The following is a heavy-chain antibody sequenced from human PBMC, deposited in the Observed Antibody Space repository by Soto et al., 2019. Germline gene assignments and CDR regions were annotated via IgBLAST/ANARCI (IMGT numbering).Heavy chain of an antibody. Sequence: ASVKVSCKASGYTFTSYDSNWVRQATGQASEWMGWMNSNRGNTGYAQKFQGRDTMTRNTSISTAYMELSSLRTEDTAVYYCARAQRVRGLYNCLDPWGQGTLVTVSS. CDR2: MNSNRGNT. J-gene: IGHJ5*02. CDR3: ARAQRVRGLYNCLDP. V-gene: IGHV1-8*01. D-gene: IGHD3-10*01. CDR1: GYTFTSYD.